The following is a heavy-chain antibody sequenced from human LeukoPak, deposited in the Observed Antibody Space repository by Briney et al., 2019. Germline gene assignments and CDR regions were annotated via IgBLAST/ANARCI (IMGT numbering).Heavy chain of an antibody. CDR3: VRDNNGDY. CDR1: GFTFSNYA. J-gene: IGHJ4*02. CDR2: IPYDESNK. Sequence: GGSLRLSCAASGFTFSNYAMLWVRQAPGKGLEWVAVIPYDESNKYYADLVEGRFTISRDNSKNTLYLQMNSLRVEDTAMYYCVRDNNGDYWGQGTLVTVSS. D-gene: IGHD1/OR15-1a*01. V-gene: IGHV3-30*14.